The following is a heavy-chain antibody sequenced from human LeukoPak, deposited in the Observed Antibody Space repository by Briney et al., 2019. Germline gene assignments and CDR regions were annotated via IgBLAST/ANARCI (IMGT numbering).Heavy chain of an antibody. CDR2: ISYDGSNR. CDR3: ARDFAVTTGDY. CDR1: GFTFSSYA. Sequence: GSSLTLSCAASGFTFSSYAMHWVRHAPGKGLEWVAVISYDGSNRYYADSVKGRFTISRDNSKNTLYLQMNSLRAEDTAVYYCARDFAVTTGDYWGQGTLVTVSS. D-gene: IGHD4-17*01. J-gene: IGHJ4*02. V-gene: IGHV3-30-3*01.